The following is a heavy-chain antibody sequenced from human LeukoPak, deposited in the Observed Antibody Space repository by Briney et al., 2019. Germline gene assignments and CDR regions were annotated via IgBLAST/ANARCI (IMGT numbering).Heavy chain of an antibody. CDR2: ISGSGGST. J-gene: IGHJ4*02. D-gene: IGHD4-11*01. V-gene: IGHV3-23*01. Sequence: GGSLRLSCEASGFTFSSYAMNWVRQAPGKGLEWVSGISGSGGSTYYADSVKGRFTISRDNSKNTLYLQMNSLRAEDTAVYYCAKGKDYSNYVAAFDYWGQGTLVTISS. CDR3: AKGKDYSNYVAAFDY. CDR1: GFTFSSYA.